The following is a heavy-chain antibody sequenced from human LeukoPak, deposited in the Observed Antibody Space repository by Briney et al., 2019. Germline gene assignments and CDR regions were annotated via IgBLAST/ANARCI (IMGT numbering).Heavy chain of an antibody. D-gene: IGHD2-2*01. CDR3: ARGPFYCSSTSRYYMDV. Sequence: ASVKVSCKASGGTFSSYAISWVRQAPGQGLEWMGWINPNSGGTNYAQKFQGRVTMTRDTSISTAYMELSRLRSDDTAVYYCARGPFYCSSTSRYYMDVWGKGTTVTISS. CDR2: INPNSGGT. J-gene: IGHJ6*03. CDR1: GGTFSSYA. V-gene: IGHV1-2*02.